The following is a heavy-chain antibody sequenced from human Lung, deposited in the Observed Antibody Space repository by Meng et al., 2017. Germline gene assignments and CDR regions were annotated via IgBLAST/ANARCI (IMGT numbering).Heavy chain of an antibody. Sequence: QVQLQESGPGLVKPSGTLSLTCTVSGDHITSDIWWSWVRQPPGKGLEWIGEVYHRGDTNYNPSLKSRVVISVDKSKNQFSLNLSSVTAADTAVYYCGRDQGRELINHWGQGTLVTVSS. V-gene: IGHV4-4*02. CDR2: VYHRGDT. CDR3: GRDQGRELINH. CDR1: GDHITSDIW. J-gene: IGHJ4*02. D-gene: IGHD1-7*01.